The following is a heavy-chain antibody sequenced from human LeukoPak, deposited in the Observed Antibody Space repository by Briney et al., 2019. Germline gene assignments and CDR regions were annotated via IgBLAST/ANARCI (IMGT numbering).Heavy chain of an antibody. J-gene: IGHJ6*03. Sequence: SETLSLTCTVSGGSISSNYYWGWIRQPPGKGLEWIGIIYYSGSTYYNPSLKSRVTISVDTSKNQFSLKLSSVTAADTAVYYCARSVAAAATGGWYYYYYMDVWGKGTTVTVSS. CDR1: GGSISSNYY. CDR2: IYYSGST. V-gene: IGHV4-39*07. D-gene: IGHD6-13*01. CDR3: ARSVAAAATGGWYYYYYMDV.